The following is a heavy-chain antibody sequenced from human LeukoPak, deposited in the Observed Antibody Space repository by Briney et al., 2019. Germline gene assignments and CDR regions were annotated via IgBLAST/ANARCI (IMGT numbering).Heavy chain of an antibody. Sequence: EPSETLSLTCTVSGGSISSYYWSWIRQPAGKGLEWIGRIYTSGSTNYNPSLKSRVTISVDTSKNQFSLKLSSVTAADTAVYYCARVGLGGLWLRRFDYWGQGTLVTVSS. J-gene: IGHJ4*02. D-gene: IGHD5-18*01. V-gene: IGHV4-4*07. CDR2: IYTSGST. CDR3: ARVGLGGLWLRRFDY. CDR1: GGSISSYY.